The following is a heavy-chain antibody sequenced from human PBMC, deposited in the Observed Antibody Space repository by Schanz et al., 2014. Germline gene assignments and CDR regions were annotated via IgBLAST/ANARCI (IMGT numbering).Heavy chain of an antibody. Sequence: VQLVESGGGVVRPGGSLRLSCAASGFTFSNYAMHWVRQAPGKGLEWVAFISYDGSNKYYADSVKGRFTISRDSSKNTLYLQMNSLRADDTAVYYCAKSKSQLPLFDYWGQGTLVAVSS. CDR2: ISYDGSNK. V-gene: IGHV3-30-3*02. J-gene: IGHJ4*02. CDR1: GFTFSNYA. D-gene: IGHD2-21*01. CDR3: AKSKSQLPLFDY.